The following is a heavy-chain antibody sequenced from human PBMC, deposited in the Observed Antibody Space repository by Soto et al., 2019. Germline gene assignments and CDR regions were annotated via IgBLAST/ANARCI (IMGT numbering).Heavy chain of an antibody. CDR1: GFTFSSYG. J-gene: IGHJ4*02. V-gene: IGHV3-33*01. Sequence: VQLVESGGGVVQPGRSLRLSCAASGFTFSSYGMHWVRQAPGKGLEWVAVIWHDGSNKYYADSVKGRFTISRDNSKNTLYLQMNSLRAEDPAVYYCARDGYCSGGSCYSVPVFDYWGQGTLVTVSS. CDR3: ARDGYCSGGSCYSVPVFDY. D-gene: IGHD2-15*01. CDR2: IWHDGSNK.